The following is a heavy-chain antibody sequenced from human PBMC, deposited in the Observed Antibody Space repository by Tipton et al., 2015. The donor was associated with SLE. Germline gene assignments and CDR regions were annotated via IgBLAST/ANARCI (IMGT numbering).Heavy chain of an antibody. CDR3: ARVNPYSSSWFTDY. J-gene: IGHJ4*02. CDR2: INHSGST. V-gene: IGHV4-38-2*01. D-gene: IGHD6-13*01. CDR1: GYSISSGYY. Sequence: TLSLTCAVSGYSISSGYYWGWIRQPPGKGLEWIGEINHSGSTNYNPSLKSRVTISVDTSKNQFSLKLSSVTAADTAVYYCARVNPYSSSWFTDYWGQGTLVTVSS.